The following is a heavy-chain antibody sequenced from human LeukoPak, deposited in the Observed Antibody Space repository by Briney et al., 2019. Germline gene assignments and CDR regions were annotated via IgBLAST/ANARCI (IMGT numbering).Heavy chain of an antibody. V-gene: IGHV3-15*01. CDR3: TTDKVWYSGSYSPWGY. Sequence: GGSLRLSCAASGFTLSSFWMHGVRQAPGKGREWVGRIKSKSDGGTTDYAAPVKGRFTISRDDSKTTLYLQMNSLKTEDTAVYYCTTDKVWYSGSYSPWGYWGQGTLVTVSS. CDR1: GFTLSSFW. D-gene: IGHD1-26*01. CDR2: IKSKSDGGTT. J-gene: IGHJ4*02.